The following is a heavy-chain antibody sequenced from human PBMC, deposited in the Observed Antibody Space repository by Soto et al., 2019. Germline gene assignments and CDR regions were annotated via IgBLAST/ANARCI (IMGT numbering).Heavy chain of an antibody. CDR1: GGSISSGGYS. J-gene: IGHJ5*02. CDR2: IYHSGST. Sequence: SETLSLTCAVSGGSISSGGYSWSWIRQPPGKGLEWIGYIYHSGSTYYNPSLKSRVTISVDRSKNQFSLKLSSVTAADTAVYYCARDYYGEGWFDPWGQGTLVTVSS. V-gene: IGHV4-30-2*01. D-gene: IGHD3-10*01. CDR3: ARDYYGEGWFDP.